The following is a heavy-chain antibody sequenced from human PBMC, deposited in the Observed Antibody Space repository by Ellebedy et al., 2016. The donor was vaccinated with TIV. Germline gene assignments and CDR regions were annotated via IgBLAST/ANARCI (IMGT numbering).Heavy chain of an antibody. Sequence: GESLKISCAASGFSLSYYHMNWVRQTPGKGLEWLSYISYSDSATYYADSVRGRFTISRDDAKNSLYLQMNSLGADDTALYYCATGMNWGASWYFDLWGRGTLVTVSS. CDR3: ATGMNWGASWYFDL. V-gene: IGHV3-48*03. D-gene: IGHD7-27*01. CDR1: GFSLSYYH. CDR2: ISYSDSAT. J-gene: IGHJ2*01.